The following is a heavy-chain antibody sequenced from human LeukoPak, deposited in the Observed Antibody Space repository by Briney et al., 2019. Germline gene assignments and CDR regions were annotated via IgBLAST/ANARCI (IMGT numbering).Heavy chain of an antibody. CDR2: ISSSGGTI. D-gene: IGHD3-10*02. J-gene: IGHJ6*03. V-gene: IGHV3-48*04. CDR3: ARSAMFYYYMDV. Sequence: PGGSLRLSCAASGFTFSSYSMNWVRQAPGKGLEWVSYISSSGGTIHYADSVKGRFSISRDNAKNSLYLQMNSLRAEDTAVYYCARSAMFYYYMDVWGKGTTVTISS. CDR1: GFTFSSYS.